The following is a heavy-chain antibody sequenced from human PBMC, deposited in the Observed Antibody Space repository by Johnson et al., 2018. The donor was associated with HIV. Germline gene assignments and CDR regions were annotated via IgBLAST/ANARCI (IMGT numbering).Heavy chain of an antibody. CDR2: MSGSGGGT. CDR1: GFTFSSYG. CDR3: AKTEDAFDI. V-gene: IGHV3-NL1*01. Sequence: QVQLVESGGGVVQPGRSLRLSCAASGFTFSSYGIHWVRQAPGKGLEWVSAMSGSGGGTYYADSVKGRFTISRDNSKNTLYLQMNSLRAEDTAVYYCAKTEDAFDIWGQGTMVTVSS. J-gene: IGHJ3*02.